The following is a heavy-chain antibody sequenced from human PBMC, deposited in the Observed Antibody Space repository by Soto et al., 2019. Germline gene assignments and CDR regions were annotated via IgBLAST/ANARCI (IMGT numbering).Heavy chain of an antibody. D-gene: IGHD1-1*01. J-gene: IGHJ5*02. CDR3: ATANWSHHYFDP. V-gene: IGHV4-34*01. CDR2: INHSGST. Sequence: SETLSLTCAVYGGSFSGYYWTWLRQPPGKGLEWIGEINHSGSTNYNPSLKSRVTISVDTSKNQFSLKVTSVTAADTAVYYCATANWSHHYFDPWGQGTRVTVSS. CDR1: GGSFSGYY.